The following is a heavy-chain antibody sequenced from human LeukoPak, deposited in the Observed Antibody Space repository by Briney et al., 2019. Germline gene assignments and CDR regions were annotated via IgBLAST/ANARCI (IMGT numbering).Heavy chain of an antibody. CDR3: ARDYDFWSGHLGY. CDR2: ISSSSSTI. V-gene: IGHV3-48*01. Sequence: GGSLRLSCAASGFTFSSYSMNWVRQAPGKGLEWVSYISSSSSTIYYADSVKGRFTISRDNAKNSLYLQMNSLRAEDTAVYYCARDYDFWSGHLGYWGQGTLVTVSS. D-gene: IGHD3-3*01. J-gene: IGHJ4*02. CDR1: GFTFSSYS.